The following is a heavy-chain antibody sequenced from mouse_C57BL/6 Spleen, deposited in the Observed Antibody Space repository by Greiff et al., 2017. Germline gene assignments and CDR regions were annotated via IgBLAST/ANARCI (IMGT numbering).Heavy chain of an antibody. V-gene: IGHV1-15*01. D-gene: IGHD1-1*01. CDR2: IDPETGGT. J-gene: IGHJ2*01. Sequence: VQLQQSGAELVRPGASVTLSCKASGYTFTDYEMHWVKQTPVHGLEWIGAIDPETGGTAYNQKFKGKAILTADKSSSTAYMELRSLTSEDSAVYYCTRNYYGSPHFDYWGQGTTLTVSS. CDR1: GYTFTDYE. CDR3: TRNYYGSPHFDY.